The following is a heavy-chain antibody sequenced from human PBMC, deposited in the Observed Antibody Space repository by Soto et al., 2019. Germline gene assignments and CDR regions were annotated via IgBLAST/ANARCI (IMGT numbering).Heavy chain of an antibody. J-gene: IGHJ3*01. Sequence: EVQLVESGGGLVQPGRSLRLSCVASGFTFGDYGMHWVRQAPGRGPEWVSGITWKSSNIAYAETVKGGLTISRDNAKKSLYLKMNSLRVEDTALYYWLKDGLTSLFGWVYDGSNYWGHGTLVIVSS. CDR3: LKDGLTSLFGWVYDGSNY. CDR1: GFTFGDYG. CDR2: ITWKSSNI. V-gene: IGHV3-9*01. D-gene: IGHD3-10*01.